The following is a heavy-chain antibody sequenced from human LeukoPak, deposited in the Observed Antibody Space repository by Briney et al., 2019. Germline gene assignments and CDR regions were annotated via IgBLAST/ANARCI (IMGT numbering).Heavy chain of an antibody. CDR2: ISGSGGNT. CDR1: GFTFDDYA. D-gene: IGHD6-19*01. J-gene: IGHJ4*02. V-gene: IGHV3-23*01. Sequence: GGSLRLSCAASGFTFDDYAMHWVRQAPGKGLEWVSGISGSGGNTYYADSVKGRFTISRDNSENTLWLQMNSLRAEDTAEYYCAKGAVRQRSDCWGQGTLVTVSS. CDR3: AKGAVRQRSDC.